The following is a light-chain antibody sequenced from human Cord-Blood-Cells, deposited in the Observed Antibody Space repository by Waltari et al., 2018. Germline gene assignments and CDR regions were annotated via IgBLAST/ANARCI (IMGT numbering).Light chain of an antibody. CDR2: KDS. J-gene: IGLJ3*02. CDR1: ALPKQY. CDR3: QSADSSGTYWV. V-gene: IGLV3-25*03. Sequence: SYALTQPPSVSVSSGQTARIPCSGDALPKQYAYWYQQKPGQAPVLVIYKDSERPSGIPERIAGSSAGKTVTLTISGVQAEDEADYYCQSADSSGTYWVFGGGTKLTVL.